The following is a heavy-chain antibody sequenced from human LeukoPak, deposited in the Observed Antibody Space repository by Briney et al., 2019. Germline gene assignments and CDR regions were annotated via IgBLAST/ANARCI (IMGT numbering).Heavy chain of an antibody. D-gene: IGHD4-17*01. Sequence: PGGSLRLSCAASEFTFSNYARSWVRQAPGKGLEWISYMNSDRYSNTIYYGDTVKGRFTISRDNAKNSLYLQMNSLRDEDTAVYYCARDRDYAFDYWGQGTLVTVSS. CDR1: EFTFSNYA. CDR2: MNSDRYSNTI. J-gene: IGHJ4*02. CDR3: ARDRDYAFDY. V-gene: IGHV3-48*02.